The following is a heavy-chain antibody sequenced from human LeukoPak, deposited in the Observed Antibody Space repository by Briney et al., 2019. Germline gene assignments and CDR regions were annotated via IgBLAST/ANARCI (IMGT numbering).Heavy chain of an antibody. CDR1: GGSISSYY. CDR2: IYYSGST. D-gene: IGHD4-23*01. CDR3: AGTVAGYPAYYYYGMDV. Sequence: PSETLSLTCAVSGGSISSYYWSWIRQPPGKGLEWIGYIYYSGSTNYNPSLKGRVTISVDTSKNQFSLKLSSVTAADTAVYYCAGTVAGYPAYYYYGMDVWGQGTTVTVSS. J-gene: IGHJ6*02. V-gene: IGHV4-59*01.